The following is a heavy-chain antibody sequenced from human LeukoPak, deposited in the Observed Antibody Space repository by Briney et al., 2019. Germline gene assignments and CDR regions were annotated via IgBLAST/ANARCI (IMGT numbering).Heavy chain of an antibody. Sequence: ASVKVSCKASGYTFTGYYMHWVRQAPGQGLEWMGWINPNSGGTNYAQKFQGRVTMTKDTSISTAYMELSRLRSDDTAVYYCAREPFGDCSSTSCHTGGYWGQGTLVTVSS. CDR3: AREPFGDCSSTSCHTGGY. V-gene: IGHV1-2*02. CDR1: GYTFTGYY. D-gene: IGHD2-2*02. J-gene: IGHJ4*02. CDR2: INPNSGGT.